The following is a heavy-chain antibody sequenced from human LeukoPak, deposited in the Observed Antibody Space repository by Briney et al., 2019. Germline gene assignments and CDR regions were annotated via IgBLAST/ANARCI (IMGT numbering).Heavy chain of an antibody. Sequence: GGSLRLSCAASGFTFSSYWMSWVRQAPGKGLEWVANIKQDGSETFYVDSVKARFTISRDNAKNSLSLQMNSLGAEDTAVYYCARCPGRTWFDPWGQGTLVTVSS. CDR2: IKQDGSET. J-gene: IGHJ5*02. V-gene: IGHV3-7*01. CDR3: ARCPGRTWFDP. CDR1: GFTFSSYW. D-gene: IGHD1-14*01.